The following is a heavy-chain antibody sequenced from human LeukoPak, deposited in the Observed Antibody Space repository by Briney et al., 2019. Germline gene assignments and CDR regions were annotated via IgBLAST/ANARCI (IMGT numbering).Heavy chain of an antibody. J-gene: IGHJ6*02. CDR1: GGSFRGYY. Sequence: PSETLSLTCAVYGGSFRGYYWSWICQPPGKGLEWIGEINHSGSTNYNPSLKSRVTISVDTSKNQFSLKLSSVTAADTAVYYCASDIVVVPAAMGSYYYYGMDVWGQGTTVTVSS. D-gene: IGHD2-2*01. CDR2: INHSGST. V-gene: IGHV4-34*01. CDR3: ASDIVVVPAAMGSYYYYGMDV.